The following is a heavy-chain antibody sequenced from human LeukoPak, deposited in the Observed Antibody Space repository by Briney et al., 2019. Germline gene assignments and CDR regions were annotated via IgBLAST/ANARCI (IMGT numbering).Heavy chain of an antibody. CDR3: ARDREDYYGMCV. J-gene: IGHJ6*04. V-gene: IGHV3-48*03. CDR1: GLTFSSYE. Sequence: GRSLRLSCAASGLTFSSYEMNWVRQAPGKGLEWVSYIRRSGSHIFYTDSVKGRFTISRDNDMNSLYLQMNSLRAEDTAVYYCARDREDYYGMCVWGKVITVSV. CDR2: IRRSGSHI.